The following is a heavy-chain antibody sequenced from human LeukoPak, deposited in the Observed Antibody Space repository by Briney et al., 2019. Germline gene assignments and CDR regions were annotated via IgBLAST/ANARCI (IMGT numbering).Heavy chain of an antibody. CDR2: IYYSGST. CDR1: GGSISSHY. J-gene: IGHJ6*03. D-gene: IGHD2-2*01. V-gene: IGHV4-59*11. Sequence: SETLSLTCTVSGGSISSHYWSWIRQPPGKGLEWIGYIYYSGSTNYNPSLKSRVTISVDTSKNQFSLKLSSVTAADTAVYYCARGYCSSTSCWTYYYDSSGYQSYYMDVWGKGTTVTVSS. CDR3: ARGYCSSTSCWTYYYDSSGYQSYYMDV.